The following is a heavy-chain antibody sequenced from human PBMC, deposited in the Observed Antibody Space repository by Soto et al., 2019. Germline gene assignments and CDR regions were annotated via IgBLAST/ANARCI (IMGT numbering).Heavy chain of an antibody. Sequence: PSETLSLTCAVVGDSLRGQSWNWIRQSPGKGLEWIGELDQSGGTNYNPPLKSRAIISDDTSKNQFSLTLTSVTAAETAVYYCAREDSNACSGERLDVWGQGTLVTVSS. V-gene: IGHV4-34*01. CDR1: GDSLRGQS. J-gene: IGHJ6*02. CDR2: LDQSGGT. CDR3: AREDSNACSGERLDV. D-gene: IGHD3-22*01.